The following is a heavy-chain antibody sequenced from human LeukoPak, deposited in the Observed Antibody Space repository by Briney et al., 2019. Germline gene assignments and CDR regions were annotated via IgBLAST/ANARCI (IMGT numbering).Heavy chain of an antibody. CDR3: ARGPATGTAWPFDY. V-gene: IGHV1-46*01. CDR1: GYTFTSYY. J-gene: IGHJ4*02. CDR2: INPSGGST. D-gene: IGHD6-13*01. Sequence: ASVTVSCKASGYTFTSYYLHWVRQAPGQGLEWMGIINPSGGSTMYAQKFQGRVTMTRDTSTSTVYMELSSLTSEDTAVYYCARGPATGTAWPFDYWGQGTLVTVSS.